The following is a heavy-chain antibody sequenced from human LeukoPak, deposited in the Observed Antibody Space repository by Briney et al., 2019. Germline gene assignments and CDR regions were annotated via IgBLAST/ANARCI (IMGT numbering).Heavy chain of an antibody. CDR1: GFTFSSYA. CDR2: ISGSGGST. V-gene: IGHV3-23*01. CDR3: ARGNRRDDFDY. J-gene: IGHJ4*02. Sequence: GGSLRLSCAASGFTFSSYAMSWVRQAPGKGLEWVSAISGSGGSTYYADSVKGRFTISRDNAKNSLYLQMNSLRAEDTAVYYCARGNRRDDFDYWGQGTLVTVSS.